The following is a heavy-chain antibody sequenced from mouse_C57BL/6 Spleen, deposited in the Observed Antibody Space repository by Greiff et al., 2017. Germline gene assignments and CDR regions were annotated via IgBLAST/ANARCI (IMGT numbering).Heavy chain of an antibody. CDR3: ASGGVTTALDY. CDR1: GYTFTDYN. J-gene: IGHJ2*01. V-gene: IGHV1-22*01. CDR2: INPNNGGT. Sequence: VQLQQSGPELVKPGASVKMSCKASGYTFTDYNMHWVKQSHGKSLEWIGYINPNNGGTSYNQKFKGKATLTVNKSSSTAYMELRSLTSEDSAVYYCASGGVTTALDYWGQGTTLTVSS. D-gene: IGHD1-2*01.